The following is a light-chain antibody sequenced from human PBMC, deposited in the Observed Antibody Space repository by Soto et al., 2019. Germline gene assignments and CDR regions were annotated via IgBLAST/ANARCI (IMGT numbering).Light chain of an antibody. CDR3: SADTASNILEV. Sequence: QSALIQPASVSGSPGQSITISCTGTSSDVGGSNYVSWYQHHPHRAPKLLIYEGSYRPSVVSNRFSGSKSGNTASLTISGLQAEDEADDYCSADTASNILEVFVFGTKVTVL. CDR1: SSDVGGSNY. V-gene: IGLV2-14*01. J-gene: IGLJ1*01. CDR2: EGS.